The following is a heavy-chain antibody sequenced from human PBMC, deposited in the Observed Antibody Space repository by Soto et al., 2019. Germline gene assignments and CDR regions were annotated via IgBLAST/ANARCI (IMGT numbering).Heavy chain of an antibody. CDR1: GGTFSSYA. J-gene: IGHJ6*02. CDR2: IIPIFGTA. V-gene: IGHV1-69*13. Sequence: GASVKVSCKASGGTFSSYAISWVRQAPGQGLEWMGGIIPIFGTANYAQKFQGRVTITADESTSTAYMELSSLRSEDTAVYYCARAVKSGYYDSSGYFFRHPSDYYYGMDVWGQGTTVTVSS. D-gene: IGHD3-22*01. CDR3: ARAVKSGYYDSSGYFFRHPSDYYYGMDV.